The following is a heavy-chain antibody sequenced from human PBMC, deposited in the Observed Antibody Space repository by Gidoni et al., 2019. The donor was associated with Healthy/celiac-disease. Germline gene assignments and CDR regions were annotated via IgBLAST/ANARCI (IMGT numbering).Heavy chain of an antibody. J-gene: IGHJ4*02. CDR3: AREEGQLAKDSGFHGGYFDY. Sequence: QVQLVESGGGVVQPGRSLRLSCAASGFTFSSYAMQWVRQAPGKGLEWVAVILYDGSNKYYADSVKGRFTISRDNSKNTLYLQMNSLRAEDTAVYYCAREEGQLAKDSGFHGGYFDYWGQGTLVTVSS. CDR1: GFTFSSYA. D-gene: IGHD3-3*02. CDR2: ILYDGSNK. V-gene: IGHV3-30*04.